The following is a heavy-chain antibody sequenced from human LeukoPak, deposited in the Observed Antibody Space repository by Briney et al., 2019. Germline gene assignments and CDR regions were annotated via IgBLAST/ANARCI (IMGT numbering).Heavy chain of an antibody. D-gene: IGHD3/OR15-3a*01. CDR1: GVSISSSNSY. Sequence: SETLSLTCTVSGVSISSSNSYCGWIRQPPGKGLEGIGSIYYSGHTNYNPSLKSQVSISIDTSKTQFSLRLTSVTAADTAVYYCARQTGSGLFILPGGQGALVTVSS. V-gene: IGHV4-39*01. CDR3: ARQTGSGLFILP. CDR2: IYYSGHT. J-gene: IGHJ4*02.